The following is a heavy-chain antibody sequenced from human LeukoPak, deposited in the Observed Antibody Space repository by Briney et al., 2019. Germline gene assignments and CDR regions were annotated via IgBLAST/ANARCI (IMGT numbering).Heavy chain of an antibody. D-gene: IGHD5-18*01. CDR3: ARSVRTAMATGDAFDI. Sequence: GGSLRLSCAASGFTFSSYWMSWLRQAPGKGLEWVANIKQDGSEKYYVDSVKGRFTISRDNAKNSLYLQMNSLRAEDTAVYYCARSVRTAMATGDAFDIWGQGTMVTVSS. J-gene: IGHJ3*02. CDR1: GFTFSSYW. V-gene: IGHV3-7*01. CDR2: IKQDGSEK.